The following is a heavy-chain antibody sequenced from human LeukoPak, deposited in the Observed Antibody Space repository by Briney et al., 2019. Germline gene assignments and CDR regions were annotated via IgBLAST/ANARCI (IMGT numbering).Heavy chain of an antibody. CDR3: ASRIMITFGGVISGSPQTPNDAFDI. J-gene: IGHJ3*02. V-gene: IGHV3-30*03. Sequence: GGSLRLSCAASGSTFSIYGMHWVRQAPGKGLEGVAVISDDGSNKYYADSVKGRFTISRDDSKNTLYLQMNSLRAEDTAVYYCASRIMITFGGVISGSPQTPNDAFDIWGQGTMVTVSS. CDR1: GSTFSIYG. D-gene: IGHD3-16*02. CDR2: ISDDGSNK.